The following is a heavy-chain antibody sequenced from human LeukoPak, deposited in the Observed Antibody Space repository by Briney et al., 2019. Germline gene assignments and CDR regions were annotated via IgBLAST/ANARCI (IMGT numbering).Heavy chain of an antibody. J-gene: IGHJ4*02. CDR1: GYSISSGYY. V-gene: IGHV4-38-2*01. Sequence: SETLSLTCAVSGYSISSGYYWGSIRPPPGKGLEWIGSTYHSGSTFYNPSFKNRLTVQVDTSKNQFSLKLSSVTAADTAVYYCARQNLGIVVVPAAPNYYFDYWGQGTLVTVSS. CDR3: ARQNLGIVVVPAAPNYYFDY. D-gene: IGHD2-2*03. CDR2: TYHSGST.